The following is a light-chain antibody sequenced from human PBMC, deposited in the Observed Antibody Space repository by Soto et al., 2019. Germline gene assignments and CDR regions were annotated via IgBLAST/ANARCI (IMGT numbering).Light chain of an antibody. CDR1: QSVSSY. J-gene: IGKJ3*01. CDR3: HQRSNWPLFT. V-gene: IGKV3-11*01. CDR2: DAS. Sequence: EIVLTQSPATLSLSPGERATLSCRASQSVSSYLAWYQQKPGQAPRLLIYDASNRATGIPARFSGSGSGTDFTLTISSREPEDFAVYYCHQRSNWPLFTFGPGTKVDIK.